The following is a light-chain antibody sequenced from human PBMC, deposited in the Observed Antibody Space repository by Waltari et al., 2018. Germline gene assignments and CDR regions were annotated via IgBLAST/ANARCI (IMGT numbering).Light chain of an antibody. J-gene: IGLJ1*01. Sequence: QSALTQPVSVSGSPGQSIAISCTGTSSDVGGYDYVFWYQQHPGKVPKLMIYDVSARRSGVSNRFTGSKSGNTASLTISGLQAEDEADYYCTSFTSSRTYVFGTGTKVTVL. CDR3: TSFTSSRTYV. CDR1: SSDVGGYDY. V-gene: IGLV2-14*03. CDR2: DVS.